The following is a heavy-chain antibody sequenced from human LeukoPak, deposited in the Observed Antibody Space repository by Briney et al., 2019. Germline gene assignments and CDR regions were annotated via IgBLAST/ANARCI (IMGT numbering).Heavy chain of an antibody. CDR3: ARLEYYYVSGNYYKLFDY. J-gene: IGHJ4*02. Sequence: PGGSLRLSCAASGFTFSSYWMHWVRQAPGKGLVWVSRINSDGSSTNYADSVKGRFTISRDNAKNSLYLQMNSLRDEDTAVYYCARLEYYYVSGNYYKLFDYWGQGTLVTVCS. CDR1: GFTFSSYW. D-gene: IGHD3-10*01. V-gene: IGHV3-74*01. CDR2: INSDGSST.